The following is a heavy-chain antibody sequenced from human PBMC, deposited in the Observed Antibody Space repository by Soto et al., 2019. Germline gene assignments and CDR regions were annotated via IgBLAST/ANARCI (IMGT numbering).Heavy chain of an antibody. D-gene: IGHD2-21*02. CDR2: IYWDGDR. CDR1: GFSLSTGGMG. V-gene: IGHV2-5*02. Sequence: QITLKESGPTLVKPTQTLTLTCTFSGFSLSTGGMGVGWIRQPPGKALEWLALIYWDGDRRYRPSLMSRLTIAKDTPKNQVVLTMTNMDPLDTATYYCVHSRCGGDCLQSYSSHYYYGMDIWGQGTTVTVSS. J-gene: IGHJ6*02. CDR3: VHSRCGGDCLQSYSSHYYYGMDI.